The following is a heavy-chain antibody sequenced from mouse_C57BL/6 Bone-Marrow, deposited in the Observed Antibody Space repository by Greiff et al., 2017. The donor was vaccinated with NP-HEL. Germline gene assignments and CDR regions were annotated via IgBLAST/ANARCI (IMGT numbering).Heavy chain of an antibody. Sequence: QVQLQQSGAELARPGASVKMSRKASGYTFTSYTMHWVKQRPGQGLEWIGYINPSSGYTKYNQKFKDKATLTADKSSSTAYMQLSSLTSEDSAVYYCARGTAWFAYWGQGTLVTVSA. CDR2: INPSSGYT. D-gene: IGHD3-3*01. CDR3: ARGTAWFAY. V-gene: IGHV1-4*01. J-gene: IGHJ3*01. CDR1: GYTFTSYT.